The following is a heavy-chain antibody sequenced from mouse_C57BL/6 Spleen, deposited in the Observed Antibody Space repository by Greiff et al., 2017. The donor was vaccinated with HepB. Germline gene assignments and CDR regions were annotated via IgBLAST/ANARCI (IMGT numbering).Heavy chain of an antibody. CDR3: ARWGENFDY. V-gene: IGHV1-69*01. Sequence: QVQLQQPGAELVMPGASVKLSCKASGYTFTSYWMHWVKQRPGQGLEWIGEIDPSDSYTNYNQKFKGKSTLTVDKSSSTAYMQLSSLTSEDSAVYYCARWGENFDYWGQGTTLTVSS. CDR1: GYTFTSYW. J-gene: IGHJ2*01. CDR2: IDPSDSYT.